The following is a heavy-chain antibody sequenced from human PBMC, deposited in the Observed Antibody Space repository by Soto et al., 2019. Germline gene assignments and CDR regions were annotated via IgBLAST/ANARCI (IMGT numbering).Heavy chain of an antibody. Sequence: EVQLLESGGGLVQPWGSLRLSCSASGFNFGNYGMSWVRQAPGKGLEWVSGLTASGLNTYYTDSVKGRFTISRHNSRNTVYLQMSGLRVEDTAVFHCAKGLGNAKDVWGQGTTVTV. CDR1: GFNFGNYG. CDR3: AKGLGNAKDV. J-gene: IGHJ6*02. V-gene: IGHV3-23*01. D-gene: IGHD2-8*01. CDR2: LTASGLNT.